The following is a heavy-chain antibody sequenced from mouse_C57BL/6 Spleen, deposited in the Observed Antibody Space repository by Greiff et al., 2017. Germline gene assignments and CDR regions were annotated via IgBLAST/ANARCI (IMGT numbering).Heavy chain of an antibody. D-gene: IGHD3-2*02. J-gene: IGHJ4*01. CDR2: IYPGSGST. Sequence: QVQLQQSGAELVKPGASVKMSCKASGYTFTSYWITWVKQRPGQGLEWIGDIYPGSGSTNYNEKFKSKATLTVDTSSSTAYMQLSSLTSEDSAVYYCARWSSGYSFYAMDYWGQGTSVTVSS. V-gene: IGHV1-55*01. CDR1: GYTFTSYW. CDR3: ARWSSGYSFYAMDY.